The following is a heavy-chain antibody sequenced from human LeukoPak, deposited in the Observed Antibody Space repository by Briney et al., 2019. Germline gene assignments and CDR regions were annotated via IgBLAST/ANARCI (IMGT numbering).Heavy chain of an antibody. Sequence: GRSLRLSCAASGFTFSSYAMHWVRQAPGKGLEWVAVISCDGSNKYYADSVKGRFTISRDNSKNTLYLQMNSLRAVDTAVYYCAKERSGWYYWGQGTLVTVSS. CDR2: ISCDGSNK. J-gene: IGHJ4*02. CDR1: GFTFSSYA. D-gene: IGHD6-19*01. V-gene: IGHV3-30*04. CDR3: AKERSGWYY.